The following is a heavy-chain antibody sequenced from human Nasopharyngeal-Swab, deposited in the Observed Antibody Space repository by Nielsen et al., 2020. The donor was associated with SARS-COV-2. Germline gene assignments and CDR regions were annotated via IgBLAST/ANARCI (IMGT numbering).Heavy chain of an antibody. Sequence: SETLSLTCTVSGGSISSYYWSWIRQPPGKGLEWIGYIYYSGSTNYNPSLKSRVTISVDTSKNQFSLKLSSVTAADTAVYYCARVPYDILTGYYNSWFDPWGQGTLVTVSS. J-gene: IGHJ5*02. CDR2: IYYSGST. D-gene: IGHD3-9*01. CDR3: ARVPYDILTGYYNSWFDP. V-gene: IGHV4-59*08. CDR1: GGSISSYY.